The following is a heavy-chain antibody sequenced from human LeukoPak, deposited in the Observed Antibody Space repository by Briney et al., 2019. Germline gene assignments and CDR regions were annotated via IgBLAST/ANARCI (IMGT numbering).Heavy chain of an antibody. V-gene: IGHV4-38-2*02. Sequence: PSETLSLTCTVSGYSISSGYYWGWIRQPPGKGLEWIGSIYHSGSTYYNPSLKSRVTISVDTSKNQFSLKLSSVTAADTAVYYCAREDTYCTNGVCYNPVFDYWGQGTLVTVSS. CDR1: GYSISSGYY. CDR2: IYHSGST. J-gene: IGHJ4*02. D-gene: IGHD2-8*01. CDR3: AREDTYCTNGVCYNPVFDY.